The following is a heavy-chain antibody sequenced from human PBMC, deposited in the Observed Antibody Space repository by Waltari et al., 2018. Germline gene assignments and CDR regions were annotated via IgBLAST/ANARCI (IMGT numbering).Heavy chain of an antibody. V-gene: IGHV4-4*02. D-gene: IGHD1-26*01. CDR3: ARDRGIGLYFDS. J-gene: IGHJ4*02. CDR2: IHRSGGN. CDR1: GDSMNSNSW. Sequence: QLQLQESGPGLVKPSGTLSLTCTVSGDSMNSNSWWSWVRQPPEKGLEWIGKIHRSGGNNYNPSLESRVTISLDTSNRQFSLKLTSTTAADTAVYYCARDRGIGLYFDSWGQGTVVTVSP.